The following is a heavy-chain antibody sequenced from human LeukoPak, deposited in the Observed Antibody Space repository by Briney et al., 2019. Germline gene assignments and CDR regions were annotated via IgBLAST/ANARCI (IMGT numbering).Heavy chain of an antibody. CDR1: GYTFTGYY. CDR3: ARDPSSLLLPGWFDP. J-gene: IGHJ5*02. D-gene: IGHD2-15*01. CDR2: IIPIFGTA. V-gene: IGHV1-69*13. Sequence: GASVKVSCKASGYTFTGYYMHWVRQAPGQGLEWMGGIIPIFGTANYAQKFQGRVTITADESTSTAYMELSSLRSEDTAVYYCARDPSSLLLPGWFDPWGQGTLVTVSS.